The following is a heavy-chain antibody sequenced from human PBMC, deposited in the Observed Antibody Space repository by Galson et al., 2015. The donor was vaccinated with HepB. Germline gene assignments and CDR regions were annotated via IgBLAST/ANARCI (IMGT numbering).Heavy chain of an antibody. V-gene: IGHV3-7*03. CDR2: IKEDGSET. Sequence: SLRLSCAASGFALSNYWMDWVRQAPGKGLEWVANIKEDGSETYYVDSVKGRFTISRDTAKNSLSLQMNSLSAEDTAVYYCARGFEYWGQGTLVTVSS. CDR3: ARGFEY. CDR1: GFALSNYW. J-gene: IGHJ4*02.